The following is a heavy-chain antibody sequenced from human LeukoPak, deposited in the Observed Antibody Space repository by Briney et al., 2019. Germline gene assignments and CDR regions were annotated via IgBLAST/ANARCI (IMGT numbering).Heavy chain of an antibody. CDR3: ARSQNYYGSWDY. V-gene: IGHV4-61*01. Sequence: SETLSLTCTVSGGSVSNGNFYWSWLRQPPGKALEWIGYIYYTGSAYYSPSLEGRVRISVDTSKNQFSVKLNSVTAADTAVYYCARSQNYYGSWDYWSPGTLVTVSS. D-gene: IGHD3-10*01. CDR2: IYYTGSA. J-gene: IGHJ4*02. CDR1: GGSVSNGNFY.